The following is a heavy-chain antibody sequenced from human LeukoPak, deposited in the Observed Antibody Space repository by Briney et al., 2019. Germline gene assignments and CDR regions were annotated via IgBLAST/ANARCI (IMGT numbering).Heavy chain of an antibody. Sequence: GGSLRLSCAASGFTFSSYGMHWVRQAPGKGLEWVAFIRYDGSNKYYADSVKGRFTISRDNSKNTLYLQMNSLRAEDTAVYYCAKDLGPGYSSGTDYWGQGTLVTVSS. CDR3: AKDLGPGYSSGTDY. CDR1: GFTFSSYG. D-gene: IGHD6-25*01. CDR2: IRYDGSNK. V-gene: IGHV3-30*02. J-gene: IGHJ4*02.